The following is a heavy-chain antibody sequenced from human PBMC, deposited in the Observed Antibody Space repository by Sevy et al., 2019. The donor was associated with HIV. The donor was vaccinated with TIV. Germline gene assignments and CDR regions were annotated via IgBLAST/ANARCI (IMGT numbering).Heavy chain of an antibody. CDR2: IRGDGTTT. CDR1: GFTFSNYW. V-gene: IGHV3-74*01. Sequence: GGSLRLSCAASGFTFSNYWMHWVRQAPGKGPTWVSNIRGDGTTTVYADSVKGRFTISRDNAKNTLYLQMNNLRAEDTATYYCARYAYDSNFDYWGQGTLVTVSS. CDR3: ARYAYDSNFDY. J-gene: IGHJ4*02. D-gene: IGHD3-16*01.